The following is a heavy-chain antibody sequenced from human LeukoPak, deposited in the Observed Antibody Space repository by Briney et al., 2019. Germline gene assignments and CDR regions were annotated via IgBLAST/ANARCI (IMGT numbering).Heavy chain of an antibody. CDR1: GFTFSSFH. D-gene: IGHD6-13*01. CDR3: AKEERGQQLVPRVPDY. V-gene: IGHV3-23*01. J-gene: IGHJ4*02. CDR2: ISGSGETT. Sequence: GGSLRLSCEASGFTFSSFHMSWVRQAPGKGLEWVSAISGSGETTYYADSVKGRSTISRDNSKNTLYLQMNSLRAEDTAVYYCAKEERGQQLVPRVPDYWGQGTLVTVSS.